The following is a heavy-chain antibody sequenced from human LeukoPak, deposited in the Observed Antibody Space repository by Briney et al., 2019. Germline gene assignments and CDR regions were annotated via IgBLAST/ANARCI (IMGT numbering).Heavy chain of an antibody. CDR2: IYPGDSDT. V-gene: IGHV5-51*01. CDR3: ARGKKRVGYYDSSGYYEYYFDY. D-gene: IGHD3-22*01. Sequence: GESLKISCKGSGYSFTSYWIGWVRQMPGKGLELMGIIYPGDSDTRYSPSFQGQVTISADKSISTAYLQWSSLKASDTAMYYCARGKKRVGYYDSSGYYEYYFDYWGQGTLVTVSS. CDR1: GYSFTSYW. J-gene: IGHJ4*02.